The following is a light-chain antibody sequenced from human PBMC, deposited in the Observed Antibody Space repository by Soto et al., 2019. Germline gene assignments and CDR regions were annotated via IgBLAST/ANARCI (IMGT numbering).Light chain of an antibody. Sequence: QYALTQPASVSGSPGQSITISCTGTSSDVGSYNLVSWYQQHPGKAPKLIIYEGSKRPSGVSNRFSGSKSGNTASLTISGLQAEDEADYYVCSYAGSSTVVFGGGTKLTVL. V-gene: IGLV2-23*01. CDR3: CSYAGSSTVV. CDR2: EGS. J-gene: IGLJ2*01. CDR1: SSDVGSYNL.